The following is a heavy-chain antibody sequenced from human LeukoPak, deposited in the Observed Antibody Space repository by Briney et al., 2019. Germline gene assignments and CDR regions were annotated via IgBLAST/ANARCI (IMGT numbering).Heavy chain of an antibody. CDR1: GFTFSSYA. CDR3: AFYDSSGYYSLDY. CDR2: ISGSGGST. Sequence: GGSLKLSCAASGFTFSSYAMSWVRQAPGKGLEWVSSISGSGGSTYYADSVKGRFTISRDNSKNTLYLQMNSLRAEDTAVYYCAFYDSSGYYSLDYWGQGTLVTVSS. D-gene: IGHD3-22*01. J-gene: IGHJ4*02. V-gene: IGHV3-23*01.